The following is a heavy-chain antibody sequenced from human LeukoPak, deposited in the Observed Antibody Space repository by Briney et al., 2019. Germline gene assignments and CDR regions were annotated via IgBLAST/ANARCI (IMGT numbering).Heavy chain of an antibody. J-gene: IGHJ4*02. CDR2: IYYSGST. CDR1: GGSISSYY. CDR3: ARVWDVTGYFDY. D-gene: IGHD3-9*01. Sequence: SETLSLTCTVSGGSISSYYWSWIRQPPGKGLEWIGYIYYSGSTNYNPSFKSRVTISVDTSKNQFSLKLSSVTAADTAVYYCARVWDVTGYFDYWGQGTLVTVSS. V-gene: IGHV4-59*01.